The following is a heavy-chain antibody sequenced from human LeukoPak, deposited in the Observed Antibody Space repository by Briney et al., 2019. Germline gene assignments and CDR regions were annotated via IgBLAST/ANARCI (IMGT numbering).Heavy chain of an antibody. CDR3: ARAAGTEYYYYYYYMDV. J-gene: IGHJ6*03. CDR2: IIPIFGTA. Sequence: SVKVSCKASGGTFSSYAISWVRQAPGQGLEWMGGIIPIFGTANYAQKFQGRVTITADESTSTAYMELRSLRSDDTAVYYCARAAGTEYYYYYYYMDVWGKGTTVTVSS. D-gene: IGHD6-13*01. V-gene: IGHV1-69*13. CDR1: GGTFSSYA.